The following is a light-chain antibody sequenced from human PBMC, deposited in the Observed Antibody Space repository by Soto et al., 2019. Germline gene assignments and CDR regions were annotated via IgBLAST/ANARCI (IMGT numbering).Light chain of an antibody. CDR3: QQYSSSRT. V-gene: IGKV1-9*01. Sequence: DIQMTQSPSTLSGSVGDRVTITCRASRGISSFLAWYQLKPGKAPKLLIYTASTLQTGVPSRFSGSGSGTDFTLTITRLEPEDFAVYYCQQYSSSRTFGQGTKVDIK. CDR1: RGISSF. J-gene: IGKJ1*01. CDR2: TAS.